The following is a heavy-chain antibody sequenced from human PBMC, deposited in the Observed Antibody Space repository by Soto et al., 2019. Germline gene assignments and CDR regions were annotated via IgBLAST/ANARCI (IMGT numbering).Heavy chain of an antibody. Sequence: QVQLVQSGAEVKKPGSSVKVSCKASGGTFSSYAISWVRQAPGQGLEWMGGIIPIFGTANYAQKFQGRVTITADKSTSTAYMELSSLISEDTAVYYCARDRAAAASSGCWRGTAFEYWGQGTLVTVSS. J-gene: IGHJ4*02. D-gene: IGHD3-22*01. CDR3: ARDRAAAASSGCWRGTAFEY. CDR2: IIPIFGTA. V-gene: IGHV1-69*06. CDR1: GGTFSSYA.